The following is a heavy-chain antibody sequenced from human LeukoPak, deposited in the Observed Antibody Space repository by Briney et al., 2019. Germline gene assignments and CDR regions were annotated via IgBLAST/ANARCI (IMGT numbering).Heavy chain of an antibody. J-gene: IGHJ5*02. V-gene: IGHV1-18*01. CDR3: ARSRFLEWSNNWFDP. D-gene: IGHD3-3*01. CDR1: GYTFTSYG. CDR2: ISAYNGNT. Sequence: GASVKVSCKVSGYTFTSYGISWVRQAPGQGLEWMGWISAYNGNTNYAQKLQGRVTMTTDTSTSTAYMELRSLRSDDTAVYYCARSRFLEWSNNWFDPWGQGTLVTVSS.